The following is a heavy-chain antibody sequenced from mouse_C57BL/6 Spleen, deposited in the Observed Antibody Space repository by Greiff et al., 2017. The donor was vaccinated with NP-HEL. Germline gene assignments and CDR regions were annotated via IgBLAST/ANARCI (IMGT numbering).Heavy chain of an antibody. J-gene: IGHJ2*01. CDR1: GYSITSGYY. CDR3: ARADRDYFDY. CDR2: ISYDGSN. Sequence: EVKLVESGPGLVKPSQSLSLTCSVTGYSITSGYYWNWIRQFPGNKLEWMGYISYDGSNNYNPSLKNRISITRDTSKNQFFLKLNSVTTEDTATYYCARADRDYFDYWGQGTTLTVSS. V-gene: IGHV3-6*01.